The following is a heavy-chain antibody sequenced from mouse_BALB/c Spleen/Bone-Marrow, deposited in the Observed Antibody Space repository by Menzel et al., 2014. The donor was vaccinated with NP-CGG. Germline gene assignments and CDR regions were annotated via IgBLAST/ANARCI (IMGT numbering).Heavy chain of an antibody. J-gene: IGHJ4*01. CDR3: ARQDSYALDS. V-gene: IGHV5-9-3*01. CDR2: ISSGGSYT. Sequence: EVKLMESGGTLVKPGGSLKLSCAASGFTFSTYAMSWVRQTPEKRLERVGTISSGGSYTYYPDSGKGRFTISRDNAKNTLYLQMRRLRSEDTAMYYCARQDSYALDSWGQGISVTVSS. CDR1: GFTFSTYA.